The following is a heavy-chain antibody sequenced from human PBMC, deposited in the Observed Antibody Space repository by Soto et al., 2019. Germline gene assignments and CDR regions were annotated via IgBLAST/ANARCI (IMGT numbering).Heavy chain of an antibody. V-gene: IGHV5-51*01. Sequence: PGESLKISCKGSGYSFTSYWIGWVRQMPGKGLEWMGIIYPGDSDTRYSPSFQGQVTISADKSISTAYLQWSSLKASDTAMYYCARLPPSAWHDGSGSYTLGMDAWGQGTTVTLSS. J-gene: IGHJ6*02. CDR1: GYSFTSYW. D-gene: IGHD3-10*01. CDR2: IYPGDSDT. CDR3: ARLPPSAWHDGSGSYTLGMDA.